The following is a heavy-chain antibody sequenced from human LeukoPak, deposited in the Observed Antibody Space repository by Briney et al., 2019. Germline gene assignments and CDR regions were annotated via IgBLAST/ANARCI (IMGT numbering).Heavy chain of an antibody. J-gene: IGHJ4*02. D-gene: IGHD1-26*01. V-gene: IGHV1-18*01. CDR3: ARGGTYYPCIDY. Sequence: ASVKVSCMASGYAFTTTYINWVRQAPGQGLEWMGRISAYNGYTSYAQKFQGRVAMTTDSSTSIAYMDLASLTSDDTAVYYCARGGTYYPCIDYWGQGTLVTVSS. CDR2: ISAYNGYT. CDR1: GYAFTTTY.